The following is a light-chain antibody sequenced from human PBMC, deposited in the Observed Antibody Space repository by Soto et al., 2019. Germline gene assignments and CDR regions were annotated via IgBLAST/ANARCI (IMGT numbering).Light chain of an antibody. CDR3: AAWDDTLNAVV. V-gene: IGLV1-44*01. J-gene: IGLJ2*01. CDR1: SSNIGINT. CDR2: SNS. Sequence: QSVLTQPPSAFGTPGQRVTISCSGSSSNIGINTVNWYHQLPGTAPQLLIYSNSQRPSGVPDRFSGSKSGTSASLAIGGLQSEDEADYYCAAWDDTLNAVVFGEGTKLTVL.